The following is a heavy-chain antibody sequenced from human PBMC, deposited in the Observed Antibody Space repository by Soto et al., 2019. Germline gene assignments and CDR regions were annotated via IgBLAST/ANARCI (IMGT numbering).Heavy chain of an antibody. D-gene: IGHD2-8*01. J-gene: IGHJ6*02. Sequence: QGQLVQSGGEAKKPGASVKVSCKASGYTFTRYGISWVRQAPGQGREWMGWISGYNGDTNYAQKIQGRVTMSIDTSTSTAYMELRSLTSDDTAVYYCAKNGQPPYYYYGMDVWGQGTTVTVSS. CDR3: AKNGQPPYYYYGMDV. CDR2: ISGYNGDT. CDR1: GYTFTRYG. V-gene: IGHV1-18*01.